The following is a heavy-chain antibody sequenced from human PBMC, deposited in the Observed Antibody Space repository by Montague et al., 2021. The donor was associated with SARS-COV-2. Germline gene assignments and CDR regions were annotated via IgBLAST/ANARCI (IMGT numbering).Heavy chain of an antibody. CDR3: TQERGPGRTTWHYFDY. CDR1: GDSVSSNIAA. D-gene: IGHD1-14*01. CDR2: TYYRSKWYN. V-gene: IGHV6-1*01. Sequence: CAISGDSVSSNIAAWNWIRQSPSRGLEWLGRTYYRSKWYNDNPVPVRSRKTISPDTSKNQFSLQLNSVTPEDTAVYYCTQERGPGRTTWHYFDYWGQGTLVTVSS. J-gene: IGHJ4*02.